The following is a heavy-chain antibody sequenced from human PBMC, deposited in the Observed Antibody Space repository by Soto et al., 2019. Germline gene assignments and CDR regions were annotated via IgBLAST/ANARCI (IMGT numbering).Heavy chain of an antibody. CDR2: INHSGST. V-gene: IGHV4-34*01. CDR1: GGSFSGYY. D-gene: IGHD6-13*01. CDR3: ARIPPVAAAGTHYYYYMDV. Sequence: QVQLQQWGAGLLKPSETLSLTCAVYGGSFSGYYWSWIRQPPGKGLEWIGEINHSGSTNYNPSLKSRVTISVDTSKNQFSMKLSSVAAADTAVYYWARIPPVAAAGTHYYYYMDVWGKGTTVTVSS. J-gene: IGHJ6*03.